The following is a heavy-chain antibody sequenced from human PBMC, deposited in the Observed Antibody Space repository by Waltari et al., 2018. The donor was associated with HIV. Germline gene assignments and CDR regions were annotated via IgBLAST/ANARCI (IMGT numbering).Heavy chain of an antibody. V-gene: IGHV4-38-2*01. J-gene: IGHJ4*02. D-gene: IGHD5-18*01. CDR2: ASRSGST. Sequence: QVQLHESGPGMVKPSETLSLTCAVSGYSISSDYYWGWIRQPPGKGREWIGSASRSGSTYYSPSLKSRGTISVDTSKNQFSLKWNALAAADTAVYYCGSGSRRGHSHGIDYWGQGTLVTVSS. CDR3: GSGSRRGHSHGIDY. CDR1: GYSISSDYY.